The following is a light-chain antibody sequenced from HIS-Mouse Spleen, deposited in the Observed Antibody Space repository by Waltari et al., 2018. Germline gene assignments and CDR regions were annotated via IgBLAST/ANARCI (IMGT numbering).Light chain of an antibody. J-gene: IGLJ2*01. CDR2: QDS. Sequence: SYELTQPPSVSVSPGQTVSITCSGDKLGDKYACWYQQKPGQSPVLVIYQDSKRPSGIPERFSGSNSGNTATLTISGTQAMDEADYYCQAWDSSYSVFGGGTKLTVL. CDR1: KLGDKY. V-gene: IGLV3-1*01. CDR3: QAWDSSYSV.